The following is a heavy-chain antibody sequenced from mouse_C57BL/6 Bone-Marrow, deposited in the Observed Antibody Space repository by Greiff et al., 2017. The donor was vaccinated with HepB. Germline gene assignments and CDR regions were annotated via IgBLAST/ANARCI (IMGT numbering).Heavy chain of an antibody. J-gene: IGHJ3*01. CDR2: IYPGDGDT. CDR3: AREDSSGTFAD. D-gene: IGHD3-2*02. Sequence: QVQLQQSGPELVKPGASVKISCKASGYAFSSSWMNWVKQRPGKGLEWIGRIYPGDGDTNYNGKFKGKATLTADKSYSTAYMQLSSLTSEDSAVYFCAREDSSGTFADWGQGTLVTVSA. V-gene: IGHV1-82*01. CDR1: GYAFSSSW.